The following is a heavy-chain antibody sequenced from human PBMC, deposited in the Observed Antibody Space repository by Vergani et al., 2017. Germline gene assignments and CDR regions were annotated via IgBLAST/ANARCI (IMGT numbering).Heavy chain of an antibody. Sequence: EVQLVESGGGLVKPGGSLRLSCAASGFPFRSYSMNWVRQAPGKGLEWVSSSSSSSSYIYYASSVKGRFTISRDNAKNSLYLQMNSLRAEDTAVYYCASXGDTDIVVVPAAMYYYYGMDVWGQGTTVTVSS. V-gene: IGHV3-21*01. CDR2: SSSSSSYI. J-gene: IGHJ6*02. D-gene: IGHD2-2*01. CDR3: ASXGDTDIVVVPAAMYYYYGMDV. CDR1: GFPFRSYS.